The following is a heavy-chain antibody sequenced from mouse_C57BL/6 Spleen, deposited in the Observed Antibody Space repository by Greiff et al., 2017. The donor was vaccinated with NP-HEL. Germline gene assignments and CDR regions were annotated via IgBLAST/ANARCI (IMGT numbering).Heavy chain of an antibody. CDR1: GYTFTSYW. CDR3: VRCYDGYCDY. J-gene: IGHJ2*01. D-gene: IGHD2-3*01. CDR2: IYPGSGST. Sequence: VQLQQSGAELVKPGASVKMSCKASGYTFTSYWITWVKQRPGQGLEWIGDIYPGSGSTNYNGKFKSKATLTVDTSSSTAYMQLSSLTSEDSAVYYCVRCYDGYCDYWGQGTTLTVSS. V-gene: IGHV1-55*01.